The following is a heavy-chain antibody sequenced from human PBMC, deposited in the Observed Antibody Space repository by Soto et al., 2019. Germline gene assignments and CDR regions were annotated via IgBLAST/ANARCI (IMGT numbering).Heavy chain of an antibody. CDR2: IIPTLGTP. Sequence: QVQLVQSGAEVKKPGSSVKVSCKASGGIFSNFAFNWMRQAPGQGLEWMGGIIPTLGTPHYAQKFLGRVTITADESTRTVYMEMRSRTVEDTAVYYCARFGRVAYDYWGQGTLSSSPQ. CDR1: GGIFSNFA. J-gene: IGHJ4*02. D-gene: IGHD3-16*01. CDR3: ARFGRVAYDY. V-gene: IGHV1-69*01.